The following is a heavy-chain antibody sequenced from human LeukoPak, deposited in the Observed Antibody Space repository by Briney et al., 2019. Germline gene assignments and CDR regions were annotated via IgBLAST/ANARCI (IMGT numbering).Heavy chain of an antibody. CDR3: ASCGYSYGCDY. Sequence: PSETLSLTCTVSGGSISSYYWSWIRQPPGKGLEWIGYIYYSGSTNYNPSLKSRVTISVDTSKNQFSLKLSSVTAADTAVYYCASCGYSYGCDYWGQGTLVTVSS. CDR2: IYYSGST. CDR1: GGSISSYY. V-gene: IGHV4-59*08. D-gene: IGHD5-18*01. J-gene: IGHJ4*02.